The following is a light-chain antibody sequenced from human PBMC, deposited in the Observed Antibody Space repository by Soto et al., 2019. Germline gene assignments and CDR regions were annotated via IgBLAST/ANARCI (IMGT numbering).Light chain of an antibody. CDR1: QTVGRNS. V-gene: IGKV3-20*01. Sequence: EIVLTQSPDTLSLSPGERATLSCRASQTVGRNSLAWHQQKPGQAPRLLIYGVSSRAAGTPDRFSGSGSGTDFTLTISRLEPEDFAVYYCQQYYSAPDTFGQGTKLEIK. CDR2: GVS. J-gene: IGKJ2*01. CDR3: QQYYSAPDT.